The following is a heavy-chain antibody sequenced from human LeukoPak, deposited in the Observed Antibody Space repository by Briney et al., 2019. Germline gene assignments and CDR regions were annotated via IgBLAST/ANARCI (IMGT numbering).Heavy chain of an antibody. J-gene: IGHJ4*02. CDR1: GYTFTGYY. Sequence: ASVKVSCKASGYTFTGYYMRWVRQAPGQGLEWMGWINPNSGGTNYAQKFQGRVTMTRDTSISTAYMELSRLRSDDTAVYYCASWVERGSGYYSKRYFDYWGQGTLVTVSS. CDR2: INPNSGGT. V-gene: IGHV1-2*02. D-gene: IGHD3-22*01. CDR3: ASWVERGSGYYSKRYFDY.